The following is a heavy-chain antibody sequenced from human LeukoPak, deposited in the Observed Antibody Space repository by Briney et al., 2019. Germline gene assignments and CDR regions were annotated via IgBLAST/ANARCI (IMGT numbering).Heavy chain of an antibody. CDR3: ARVYSSPLGGRDYYFDY. J-gene: IGHJ4*02. CDR1: GGSISSGVYY. V-gene: IGHV4-31*03. Sequence: SQTLSLTCTVSGGSISSGVYYWTWIRQHPGKGLEWIGFIYYSGSTNYNPSLKSRVTISVATSKNQFSLKLSSVTAADTAVYYCARVYSSPLGGRDYYFDYWGQGTLVTVSS. CDR2: IYYSGST. D-gene: IGHD6-19*01.